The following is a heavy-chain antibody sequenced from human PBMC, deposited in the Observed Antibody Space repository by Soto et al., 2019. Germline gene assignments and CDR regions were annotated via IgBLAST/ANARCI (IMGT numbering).Heavy chain of an antibody. V-gene: IGHV3-53*01. J-gene: IGHJ6*02. CDR2: IYSGGST. D-gene: IGHD3-22*01. Sequence: GGSLRLSCAASGFTVSSNYMSWVRQAPGKGLEWVSAIYSGGSTYYADSVKGRFTISRDNSKNTLFLQMNSLRAEDTAVYYCARDRRYDSSVDYYYYGMDVWGQGTTVTVSS. CDR3: ARDRRYDSSVDYYYYGMDV. CDR1: GFTVSSNY.